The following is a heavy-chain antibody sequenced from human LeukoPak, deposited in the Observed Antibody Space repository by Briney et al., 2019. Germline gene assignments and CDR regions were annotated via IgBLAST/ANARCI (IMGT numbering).Heavy chain of an antibody. CDR1: GGSFSGYY. CDR3: ARSPPLAEPPYDY. CDR2: INHSGST. J-gene: IGHJ4*02. Sequence: SETLSLTCAVYGGSFSGYYWSWIRQPPGKGLEWIGEINHSGSTNYNPSLESRVTISVDTSKNQFSLKLSSVTAADTAVYYCARSPPLAEPPYDYWGQGTLVTVSS. V-gene: IGHV4-34*01. D-gene: IGHD1-26*01.